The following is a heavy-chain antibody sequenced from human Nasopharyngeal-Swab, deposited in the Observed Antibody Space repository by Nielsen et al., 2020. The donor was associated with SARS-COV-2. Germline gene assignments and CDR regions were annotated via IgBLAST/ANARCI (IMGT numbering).Heavy chain of an antibody. V-gene: IGHV3-21*01. CDR3: ARWDYSNYDLDY. CDR1: GFTFSSYS. Sequence: GESLKISCAASGFTFSSYSMNWVRQAPGKGLEWVSSISSSSCIYYADSVKGRFTISRDNAKNSLYLQMNSLRAEDTAVYYCARWDYSNYDLDYWGQGTLVTVSS. J-gene: IGHJ4*02. CDR2: ISSSSCI. D-gene: IGHD4-11*01.